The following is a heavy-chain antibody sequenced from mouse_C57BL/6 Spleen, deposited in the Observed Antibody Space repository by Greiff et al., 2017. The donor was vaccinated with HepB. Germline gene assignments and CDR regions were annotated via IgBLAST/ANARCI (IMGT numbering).Heavy chain of an antibody. Sequence: QVQLQQPGAELVKPGASVKMSCKASGYTFTSYWITWVKQRPGQGLEWIGDIYPGSGSTNYNEKFKSKATLTVDTSSSTAYMQLSSLTSEDSAVYYCARRAFSTVVAHFDYWGQGTTLTVSS. J-gene: IGHJ2*01. V-gene: IGHV1-55*01. CDR2: IYPGSGST. CDR1: GYTFTSYW. CDR3: ARRAFSTVVAHFDY. D-gene: IGHD1-1*01.